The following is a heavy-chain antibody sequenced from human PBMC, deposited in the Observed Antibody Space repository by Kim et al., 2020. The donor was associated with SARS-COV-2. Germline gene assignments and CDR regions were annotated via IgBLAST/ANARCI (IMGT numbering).Heavy chain of an antibody. V-gene: IGHV3-21*01. CDR2: ISSSSSYI. J-gene: IGHJ6*02. Sequence: GGSLRLSCAASGFTFSSYSMNWVRQAPGKGLEWVSSISSSSSYIYYADSVKGRFTISRDNAKNSLYLLMNSLRAEDTAVYYCARDWGSSSGVPAAIETHYYYGMDVWGQGTTVTVSS. CDR3: ARDWGSSSGVPAAIETHYYYGMDV. CDR1: GFTFSSYS. D-gene: IGHD2-2*02.